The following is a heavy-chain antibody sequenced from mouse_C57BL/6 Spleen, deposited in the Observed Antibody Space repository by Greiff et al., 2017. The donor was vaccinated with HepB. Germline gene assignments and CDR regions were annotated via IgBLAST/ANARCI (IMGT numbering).Heavy chain of an antibody. Sequence: VQLQQPGAELVKPGASVKLSCKASGYTFTSYWMHWVKQRPGQGLEWIGMIHPNSGSTNYNEKFKSKATLTVDKSSSTAYMQLSSLTSEDAAVYYCATLVVGGYFDYWGQGTTLTVSS. CDR2: IHPNSGST. CDR3: ATLVVGGYFDY. V-gene: IGHV1-64*01. CDR1: GYTFTSYW. J-gene: IGHJ2*01. D-gene: IGHD1-1*01.